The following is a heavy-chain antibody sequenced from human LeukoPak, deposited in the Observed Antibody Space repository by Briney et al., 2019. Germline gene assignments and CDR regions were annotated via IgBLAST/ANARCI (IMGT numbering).Heavy chain of an antibody. CDR3: AKDILTGYHYYYYMDV. CDR1: GFTVSSNY. D-gene: IGHD3-9*01. J-gene: IGHJ6*03. CDR2: IYSGGST. V-gene: IGHV3-53*01. Sequence: GSLRLSCAASGFTVSSNYMSWVRQAPGKGLEWVSVIYSGGSTYYADSVKGRFTISRDNSKNTLYLQMNSLRAEDTAVYYCAKDILTGYHYYYYMDVWGKGTTVTVSS.